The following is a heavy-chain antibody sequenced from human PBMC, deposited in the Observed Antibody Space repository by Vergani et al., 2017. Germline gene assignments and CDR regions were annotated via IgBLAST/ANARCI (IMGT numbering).Heavy chain of an antibody. Sequence: QMQLVQSGPEVKKPGTSVKVSCKASGFTFTSSAMQWVRQARGQRLEWIGWIVVGSGNTNYAQQFQGRLTMTRDTSTSTVYMDLSNLRSEDTAVYYCARPHGDILPPDSRRLDYWGQGTLVTVSS. CDR1: GFTFTSSA. D-gene: IGHD1-14*01. J-gene: IGHJ4*02. CDR3: ARPHGDILPPDSRRLDY. V-gene: IGHV1-58*02. CDR2: IVVGSGNT.